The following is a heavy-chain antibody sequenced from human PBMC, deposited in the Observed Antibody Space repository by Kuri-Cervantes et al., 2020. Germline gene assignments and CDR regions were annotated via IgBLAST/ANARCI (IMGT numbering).Heavy chain of an antibody. CDR1: GYSISSGYY. D-gene: IGHD3-10*01. CDR3: AGIWFGPSYYMDV. Sequence: ESLKISCAVSGYSISSGYYWGWIRQPPGKGLEWIGSIYHSGSTYYNPSLKSRVTISVDTSKNQFSLKLSSVTAADTVVYYCAGIWFGPSYYMDVWGKGTTVTVSS. V-gene: IGHV4-38-2*01. CDR2: IYHSGST. J-gene: IGHJ6*03.